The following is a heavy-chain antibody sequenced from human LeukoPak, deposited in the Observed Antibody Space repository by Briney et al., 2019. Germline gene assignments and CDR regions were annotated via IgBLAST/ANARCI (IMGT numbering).Heavy chain of an antibody. CDR3: ARDGYSSSWSNYFDY. V-gene: IGHV1-69*13. D-gene: IGHD6-13*01. Sequence: ASVKVSCKASGGTFRSNAISWVRQAPGQGLEWMGGITPIFGTANYAQKFQGRVTITAVESMSTAYMELSSLRSEDTAVYYCARDGYSSSWSNYFDYWGQGTLVTVSS. J-gene: IGHJ4*02. CDR2: ITPIFGTA. CDR1: GGTFRSNA.